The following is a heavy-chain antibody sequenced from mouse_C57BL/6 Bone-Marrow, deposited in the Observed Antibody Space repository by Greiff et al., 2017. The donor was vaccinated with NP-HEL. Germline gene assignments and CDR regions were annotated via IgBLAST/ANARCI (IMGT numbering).Heavy chain of an antibody. CDR1: GYSFTGYY. D-gene: IGHD2-13*01. CDR3: ARGGERPFDY. V-gene: IGHV1-42*01. J-gene: IGHJ2*01. CDR2: INPSTGGT. Sequence: VQLKQSGPELVKPGASVKISCKASGYSFTGYYMNWVKQSPEKSLEWIGEINPSTGGTTYNQKFKAKATLTVDKSSSTAYMQLKSLTSEDSAVYYCARGGERPFDYWGQGTTLTVSS.